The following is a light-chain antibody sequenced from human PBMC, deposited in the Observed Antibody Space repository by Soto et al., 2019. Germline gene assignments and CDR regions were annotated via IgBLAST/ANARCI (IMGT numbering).Light chain of an antibody. V-gene: IGKV3D-15*01. CDR2: GTS. J-gene: IGKJ1*01. CDR3: QQYNNWWT. CDR1: QSFRGL. Sequence: EIVLTQSPFTLSLSPGERATLSCRASQSFRGLLAWYQQKPGQAPRLLIYGTSNRATGIPARFSGGGFGTEFTLTISSLQSEDFAVYYCQQYNNWWTFGQGTKVDIK.